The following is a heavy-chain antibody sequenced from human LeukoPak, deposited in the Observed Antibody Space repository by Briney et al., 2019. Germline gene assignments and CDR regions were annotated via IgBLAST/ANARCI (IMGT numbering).Heavy chain of an antibody. D-gene: IGHD1-26*01. Sequence: PSGTLSLTCDVSGGSISNTNWWSWVRQPPGQGLEWIGEVSLAGQTNYNPSLNGRVTMSLDESSNQLSLKLTSVTAADTAIYYCSRESGAFCPFGHWGQGTLDIVPS. CDR1: GGSISNTNW. V-gene: IGHV4-4*02. CDR3: SRESGAFCPFGH. J-gene: IGHJ1*01. CDR2: VSLAGQT.